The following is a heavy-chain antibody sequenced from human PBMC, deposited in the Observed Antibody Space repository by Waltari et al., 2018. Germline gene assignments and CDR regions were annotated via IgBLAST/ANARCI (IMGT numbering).Heavy chain of an antibody. CDR2: ISSDGSRK. V-gene: IGHV3-30*03. CDR3: ASCTGGNCYYYGFDV. J-gene: IGHJ6*02. D-gene: IGHD2-8*02. Sequence: QVQLVESGGGVVQPGRYLRLSCAASGFTLSPFGIPWGRQPPGRGLEWVAVISSDGSRKSYADSVKGRFSISRDNSKNSLSLEMNSLRPEDTAVYYCASCTGGNCYYYGFDVWGQGTTVTVSS. CDR1: GFTLSPFG.